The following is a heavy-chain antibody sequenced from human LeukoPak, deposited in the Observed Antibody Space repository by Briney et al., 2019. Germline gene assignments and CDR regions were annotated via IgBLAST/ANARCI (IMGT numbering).Heavy chain of an antibody. Sequence: ASVKVSCKASGYTLSSYDINWVRQATGQGLEWMGWMNPNSGNTGYAQKFQGRVTMTRNTSISTAYMELSSLRSEDTAVYYCARGQKSALTYGSGTYAYYFDYWGQGTLVTVSS. J-gene: IGHJ4*02. D-gene: IGHD3-10*01. CDR1: GYTLSSYD. CDR2: MNPNSGNT. CDR3: ARGQKSALTYGSGTYAYYFDY. V-gene: IGHV1-8*01.